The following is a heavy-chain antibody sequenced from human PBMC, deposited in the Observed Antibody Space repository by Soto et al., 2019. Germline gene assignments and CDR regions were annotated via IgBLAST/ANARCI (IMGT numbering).Heavy chain of an antibody. V-gene: IGHV1-69*13. CDR2: IIPLFDTT. D-gene: IGHD3-10*01. CDR3: ARGPVSMVRGIIIGEYFQH. J-gene: IGHJ1*01. CDR1: GDTFSSYD. Sequence: ASVKVSCKASGDTFSSYDISWVRQAPGQGLEWMGGIIPLFDTTNYAQKFQGRVTITADESTSTAYMELSSLRSEDTAVYYCARGPVSMVRGIIIGEYFQHWGQGTLVTVSS.